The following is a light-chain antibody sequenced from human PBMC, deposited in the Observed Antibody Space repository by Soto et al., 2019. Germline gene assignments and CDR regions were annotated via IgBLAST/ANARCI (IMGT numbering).Light chain of an antibody. CDR3: QQRSNWPPIT. V-gene: IGKV3-15*01. CDR1: QSVKSN. CDR2: GAS. J-gene: IGKJ5*01. Sequence: EIVMTHSPATLSVSPGERATLSCRASQSVKSNLAWYQQNPGQAPRLLIYGASTRATGISARFSGSGSGTEFTLTISSLEPEDFAVYYCQQRSNWPPITFGQGTRLEIK.